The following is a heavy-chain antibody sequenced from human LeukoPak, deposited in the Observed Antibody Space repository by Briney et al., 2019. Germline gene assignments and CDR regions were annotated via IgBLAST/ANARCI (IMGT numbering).Heavy chain of an antibody. CDR1: GGTFSSYS. CDR3: ARDSALRCSSTSCYFDY. D-gene: IGHD2-2*01. Sequence: ASVKVSCKASGGTFSSYSISWVRQAPGQGPEWLGRITPNLAITDYAQRFRGRVTLTADKSTSTVYMELGSLTSEDTAAYYCARDSALRCSSTSCYFDYWGQGTLVTVSS. J-gene: IGHJ4*02. CDR2: ITPNLAIT. V-gene: IGHV1-69*04.